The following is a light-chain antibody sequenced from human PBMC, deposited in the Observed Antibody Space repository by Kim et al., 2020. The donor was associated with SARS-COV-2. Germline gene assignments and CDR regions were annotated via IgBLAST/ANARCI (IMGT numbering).Light chain of an antibody. CDR1: SSDIRVYKY. V-gene: IGLV2-14*04. Sequence: QSITFSCTGTSSDIRVYKYVSWYPQHQGKAPKLMIYDVSQRPSGVADRFSGSKSGNTASLTISGLQAGDEADYYCSSYSISTASYVFGTGTKVTVL. J-gene: IGLJ1*01. CDR2: DVS. CDR3: SSYSISTASYV.